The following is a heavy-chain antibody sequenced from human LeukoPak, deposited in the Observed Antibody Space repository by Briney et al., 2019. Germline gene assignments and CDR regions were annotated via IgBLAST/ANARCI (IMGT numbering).Heavy chain of an antibody. D-gene: IGHD6-13*01. V-gene: IGHV3-48*01. CDR2: ISDSSSHT. Sequence: GGSLRLSCAASGFTFSNYNMNWVRQAPGKGLEWVSFISDSSSHTFYSDSVMGRFTVSRDNVKNSLYLQMNGLRAEDTAIYCCARDGEGGAAAGYWGQGTLVTVSS. CDR3: ARDGEGGAAAGY. J-gene: IGHJ4*02. CDR1: GFTFSNYN.